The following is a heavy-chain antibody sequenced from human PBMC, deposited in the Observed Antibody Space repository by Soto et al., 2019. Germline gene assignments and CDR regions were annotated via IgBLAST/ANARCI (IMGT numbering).Heavy chain of an antibody. J-gene: IGHJ4*02. V-gene: IGHV4-39*02. CDR1: GASISSSSFS. CDR2: ISPSRNT. Sequence: QLQLQESGPGLVKPSETLSLTCTVSGASISSSSFSWGWIRHPPGKGLEWIAAISPSRNTYYNPSLQSRVTISVDTSKNHFSLGLSAVTAADTAVYYCATYSEDWHTYDYWGQGTLVTVSS. D-gene: IGHD3-16*01. CDR3: ATYSEDWHTYDY.